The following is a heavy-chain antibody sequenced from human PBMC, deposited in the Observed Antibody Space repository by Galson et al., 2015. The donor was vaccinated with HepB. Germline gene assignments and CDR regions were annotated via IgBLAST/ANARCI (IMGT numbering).Heavy chain of an antibody. Sequence: LSLTCTVSGGSISSSSYSWGWIRQPPGKGLEWIGSIYYSGGTYYNPSLKSRVTISVDTSKNQFSLKLSSVTAADTAVYYCARHSTAAGTKWFDPWGREPWSPSPQ. J-gene: IGHJ5*02. V-gene: IGHV4-39*01. CDR3: ARHSTAAGTKWFDP. CDR1: GGSISSSSYS. CDR2: IYYSGGT. D-gene: IGHD6-13*01.